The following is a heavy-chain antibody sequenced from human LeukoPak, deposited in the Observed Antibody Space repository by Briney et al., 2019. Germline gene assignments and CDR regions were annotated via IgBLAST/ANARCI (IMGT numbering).Heavy chain of an antibody. CDR1: GGSISSSSYY. Sequence: SETLSLTCTVSGGSISSSSYYWGWIRQPPGKGLEWIGYIYYSGSTYYNPSLKSRVTISVDTSKNQFSLKLSSVTAADTAVYYCARSDSSGYYDHYFDYWGQGTLVTVSS. V-gene: IGHV4-30-4*08. D-gene: IGHD3-22*01. CDR2: IYYSGST. CDR3: ARSDSSGYYDHYFDY. J-gene: IGHJ4*02.